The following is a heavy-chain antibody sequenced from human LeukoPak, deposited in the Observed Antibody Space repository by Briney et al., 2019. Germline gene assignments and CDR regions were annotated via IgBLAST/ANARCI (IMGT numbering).Heavy chain of an antibody. CDR3: ARDRGIQLWSKPFDY. V-gene: IGHV3-7*01. CDR2: IKQDGSEK. Sequence: VQPGGSLSLSCAASGFTFSSYWMSWVRPAPGKGLEGVANIKQDGSEKYYVDSVKGRFTISRDNAKNSLYLQMNSLRAEDTAVYYCARDRGIQLWSKPFDYWGQGTLVTVSS. D-gene: IGHD5-18*01. J-gene: IGHJ4*02. CDR1: GFTFSSYW.